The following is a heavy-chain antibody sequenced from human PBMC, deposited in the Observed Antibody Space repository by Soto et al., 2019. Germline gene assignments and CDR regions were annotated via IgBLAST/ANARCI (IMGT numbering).Heavy chain of an antibody. D-gene: IGHD2-21*01. Sequence: QVQLVQSGAELKKPGSSVKVSCKASGGNFRSYAISWVRQAPGRGLEWMGGIVPIFGIRNYAQRFQGRVTITTDESTSTAYMELSSLRSDDTAVYFCARPDERGYSSNHHYYYALDVWGQGTTVTVTS. J-gene: IGHJ6*02. V-gene: IGHV1-69*01. CDR2: IVPIFGIR. CDR1: GGNFRSYA. CDR3: ARPDERGYSSNHHYYYALDV.